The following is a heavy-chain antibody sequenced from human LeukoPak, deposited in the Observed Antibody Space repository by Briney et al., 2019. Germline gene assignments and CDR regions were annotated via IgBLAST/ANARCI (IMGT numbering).Heavy chain of an antibody. D-gene: IGHD3-10*01. CDR3: ASGITMVRGVIITPGFNYGMDV. Sequence: SETLSLTCTVSGDSISSYYWSWIRQPPGQRLEWIGYIYYSGSTYYNPSLKSRVTISVDTSKNQFSLKLSSVTAADTAVYYCASGITMVRGVIITPGFNYGMDVWGQGTTVTVSS. CDR2: IYYSGST. V-gene: IGHV4-59*12. J-gene: IGHJ6*02. CDR1: GDSISSYY.